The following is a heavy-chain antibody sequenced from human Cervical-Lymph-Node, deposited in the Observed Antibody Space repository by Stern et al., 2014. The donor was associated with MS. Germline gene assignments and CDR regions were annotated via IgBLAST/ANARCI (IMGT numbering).Heavy chain of an antibody. CDR2: ISWNSGNI. D-gene: IGHD2-15*01. J-gene: IGHJ4*02. CDR1: GFTFDDYA. CDR3: AKDINLRGTYYFDY. Sequence: EVHLVESGGGLVQPGRSLRHSCAASGFTFDDYAMHWVRQAPGKGLEWVSGISWNSGNIGYADSVKGRFTISRDNAKNSLYLQMNSLRAEDTALYYCAKDINLRGTYYFDYWGQGTLVTVSS. V-gene: IGHV3-9*01.